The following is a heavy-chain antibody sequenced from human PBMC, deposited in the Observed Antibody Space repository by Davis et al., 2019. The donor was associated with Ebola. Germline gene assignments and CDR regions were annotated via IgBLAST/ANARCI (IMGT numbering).Heavy chain of an antibody. CDR3: ARGLGDWTTAFDI. Sequence: GESLKIPCAAPGFTFSSYAMHWVRQAPGKGLEWVAVISYDGSNKYYADSVRGRFTISRDNSKNTLYLQMNSLRAEDTAVYYCARGLGDWTTAFDIWGQGTMVTVSS. V-gene: IGHV3-30-3*01. CDR2: ISYDGSNK. J-gene: IGHJ3*02. CDR1: GFTFSSYA. D-gene: IGHD2-21*02.